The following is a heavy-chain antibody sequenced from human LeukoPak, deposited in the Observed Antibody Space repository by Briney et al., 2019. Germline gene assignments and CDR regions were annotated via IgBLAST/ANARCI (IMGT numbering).Heavy chain of an antibody. D-gene: IGHD3-22*01. CDR2: INSNSGYI. Sequence: PGGSLRLSCAASGFTFSSYAMSWVRQAPGKGLEWVSAINSNSGYIYYADSVKGRFTISRDNARNPLYLQMYTLRVEDTAVYYCARGPWDYYDSSNYRTFDYWGQGTLVTVSS. CDR1: GFTFSSYA. J-gene: IGHJ4*02. CDR3: ARGPWDYYDSSNYRTFDY. V-gene: IGHV3-21*01.